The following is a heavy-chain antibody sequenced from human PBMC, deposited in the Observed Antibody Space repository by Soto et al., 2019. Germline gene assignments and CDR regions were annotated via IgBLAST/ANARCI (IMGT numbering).Heavy chain of an antibody. CDR3: AKEGEDSSGWYDYYYGMDV. CDR2: ISGSGGST. J-gene: IGHJ6*02. D-gene: IGHD6-19*01. CDR1: GFSFSSYA. V-gene: IGHV3-23*01. Sequence: GGSLRLSCAASGFSFSSYAMSCVRQAPGKGLEWVSAISGSGGSTYYADSVKGRFTISRDNSKSTLYLQMNSLRAEDTAVYYCAKEGEDSSGWYDYYYGMDVWGQGTTVTVSS.